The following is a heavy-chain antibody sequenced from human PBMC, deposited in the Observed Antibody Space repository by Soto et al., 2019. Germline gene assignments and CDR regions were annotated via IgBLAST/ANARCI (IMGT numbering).Heavy chain of an antibody. J-gene: IGHJ4*02. CDR1: GGTFSTST. V-gene: IGHV1-69*08. CDR3: ARDSPIGSTYSGYDAIDS. D-gene: IGHD5-12*01. Sequence: QVQLVQSGAEVKKPGSSVKVSCKASGGTFSTSTFTWVRQAPGQGLEWMGRTIPILDVADYAQDFQGRVTITADKYTSTAYRELTSLTSKDTAVYYCARDSPIGSTYSGYDAIDSWGQGTLVTVSS. CDR2: TIPILDVA.